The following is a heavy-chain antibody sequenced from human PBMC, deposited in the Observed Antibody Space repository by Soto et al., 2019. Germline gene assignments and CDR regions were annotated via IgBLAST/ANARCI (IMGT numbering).Heavy chain of an antibody. V-gene: IGHV3-74*01. J-gene: IGHJ4*02. CDR1: GFTFRIYW. Sequence: EVQLVESGGGLVQPGGSLRLSCVASGFTFRIYWMHWVRQVPGKGLVWVSRINSDGSNTDYADSVKGRFTISRDNAKNTLYLRMNRLRAEDTAVYYCARPPYGSGSYYRGGVGYGGQGTLVTVTS. CDR2: INSDGSNT. D-gene: IGHD3-10*01. CDR3: ARPPYGSGSYYRGGVGY.